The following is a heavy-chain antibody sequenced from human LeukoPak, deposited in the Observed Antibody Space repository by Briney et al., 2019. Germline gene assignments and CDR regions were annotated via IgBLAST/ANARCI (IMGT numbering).Heavy chain of an antibody. Sequence: SVKVSCKTSGGSLSNYAFNWVRQAPGQGLEWMGGIIPVLSTTNYAQEFQGRVTITTDESTNTAYMEMSSLTSEDTAVYFCANSSTTLNVFGPWGQGTLVTVSS. CDR2: IIPVLSTT. CDR3: ANSSTTLNVFGP. V-gene: IGHV1-69*05. J-gene: IGHJ5*02. CDR1: GGSLSNYA. D-gene: IGHD2-2*01.